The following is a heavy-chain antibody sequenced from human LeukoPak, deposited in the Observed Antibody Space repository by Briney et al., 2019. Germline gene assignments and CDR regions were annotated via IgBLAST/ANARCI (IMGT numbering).Heavy chain of an antibody. CDR1: SGSILSYH. Sequence: PETLSLTCTVSSGSILSYHWSWIRQPPGKGLEWLGNIYYSGTTNYNPSLKSRVPISIDTSRKQFSLKLSSVTAADTAVYYCARQWYGDYVYGLDVWGQGTTVAVSS. J-gene: IGHJ6*02. V-gene: IGHV4-59*08. CDR2: IYYSGTT. CDR3: ARQWYGDYVYGLDV. D-gene: IGHD4-17*01.